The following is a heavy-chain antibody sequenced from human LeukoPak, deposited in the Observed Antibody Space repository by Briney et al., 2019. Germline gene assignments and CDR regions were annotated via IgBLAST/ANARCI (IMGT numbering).Heavy chain of an antibody. V-gene: IGHV3-23*01. Sequence: LGGSLSLSCAASGFTFSSYAMSWVRQAPGKGLEWVSAISGSGGSTYYADSVKGRFTISRDNSKNTLYLQMNSLGAEDTAVYYCAADCSGGSCYFVIDYWGQGTLVTVSS. CDR1: GFTFSSYA. D-gene: IGHD2-15*01. J-gene: IGHJ4*02. CDR2: ISGSGGST. CDR3: AADCSGGSCYFVIDY.